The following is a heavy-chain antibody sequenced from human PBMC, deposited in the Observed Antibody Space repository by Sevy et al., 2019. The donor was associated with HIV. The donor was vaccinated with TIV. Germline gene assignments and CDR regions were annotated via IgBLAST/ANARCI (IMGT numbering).Heavy chain of an antibody. Sequence: GGSLRLSCVGSGFTFRNFGVHWLRQAPGKGLEWLSVVSCDGSSKCYVDSVKGRFIVSRDNSKNTLYLQMNSLRTEDTTVYYCARGGSGDYYYYGLDVWGQGTTVTVSS. V-gene: IGHV3-30*03. D-gene: IGHD3-10*01. CDR3: ARGGSGDYYYYGLDV. CDR2: VSCDGSSK. CDR1: GFTFRNFG. J-gene: IGHJ6*02.